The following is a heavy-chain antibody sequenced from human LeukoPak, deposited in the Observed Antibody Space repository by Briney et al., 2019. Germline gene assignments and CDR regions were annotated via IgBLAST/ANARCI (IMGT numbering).Heavy chain of an antibody. CDR2: INHCGST. D-gene: IGHD5-24*01. CDR3: ARAWLQTHFDY. CDR1: GGSFSGYY. J-gene: IGHJ4*02. Sequence: SETLSLTCAVYGGSFSGYYWSWIRQPPGKGLEWIGEINHCGSTNYNPSLKSRVTISVDTSKNQFSLKPSSVTAADTAVYYCARAWLQTHFDYWGQGTLVTVSS. V-gene: IGHV4-34*01.